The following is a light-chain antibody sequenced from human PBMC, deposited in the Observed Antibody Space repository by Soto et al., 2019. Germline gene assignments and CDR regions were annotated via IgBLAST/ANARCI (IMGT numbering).Light chain of an antibody. CDR3: QQYYTVLWT. CDR2: DAS. Sequence: EIVLTQSPATLSLSPGERATLSCRASQSVSSYLAWYQQKPGQAPRLLIYDASNRATGIPARFSGSGSGTDFTLTISSLEPEDFAVYYCQQYYTVLWTFGQGTKVEIK. V-gene: IGKV3-11*01. CDR1: QSVSSY. J-gene: IGKJ1*01.